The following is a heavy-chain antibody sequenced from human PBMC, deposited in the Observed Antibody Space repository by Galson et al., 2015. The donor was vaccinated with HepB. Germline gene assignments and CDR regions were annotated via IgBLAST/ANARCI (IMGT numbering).Heavy chain of an antibody. CDR1: GFTFSSYW. CDR3: AKATLVGVTAPDY. V-gene: IGHV3-23*01. D-gene: IGHD2-21*02. J-gene: IGHJ4*02. Sequence: SLRLSCAASGFTFSSYWMHWVRQAPGKGLEWVSVISGSGDPTYADSVKGRFTISRDNSKNTLHLQMNSLRAEDTAIYYCAKATLVGVTAPDYWGQGTLVTVSS. CDR2: ISGSGDPT.